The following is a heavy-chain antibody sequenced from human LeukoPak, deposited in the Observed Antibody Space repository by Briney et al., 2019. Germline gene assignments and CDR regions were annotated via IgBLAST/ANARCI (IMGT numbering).Heavy chain of an antibody. CDR2: VGNKANSDTT. J-gene: IGHJ4*02. CDR1: GFTLSDHY. CDR3: TTIGYSGNEFNY. V-gene: IGHV3-72*01. D-gene: IGHD4-23*01. Sequence: GGSLRLSCAASGFTLSDHYMEWVRQAPGKGLEWLGRVGNKANSDTTRHAASVKGRFTISRGDSKNTLYLQVNNLKTEDTAMYYCTTIGYSGNEFNYWGQGTLVTVSS.